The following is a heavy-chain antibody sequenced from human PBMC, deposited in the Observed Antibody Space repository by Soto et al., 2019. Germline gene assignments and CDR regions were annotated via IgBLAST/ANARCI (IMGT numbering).Heavy chain of an antibody. CDR2: IDPSDSYT. Sequence: PGESLKISCKGSGYSFTSYWISWVRQMPGKGLEWMGRIDPSDSYTNYSPSFQGHVTISADKSISTAYLQWSSLKASDTAMYYCAXHITMIVVAGAFDIWGQGTMVTVSS. V-gene: IGHV5-10-1*01. D-gene: IGHD3-22*01. CDR3: AXHITMIVVAGAFDI. CDR1: GYSFTSYW. J-gene: IGHJ3*02.